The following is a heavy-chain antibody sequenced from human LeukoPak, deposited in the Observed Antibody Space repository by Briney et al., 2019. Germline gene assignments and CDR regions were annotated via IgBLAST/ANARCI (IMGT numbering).Heavy chain of an antibody. CDR3: ARDRGYSTFDY. CDR1: GFTFSSYW. J-gene: IGHJ4*02. D-gene: IGHD4-23*01. CDR2: IKQDGSEK. V-gene: IGHV3-7*01. Sequence: PGGSLRLSCAASGFTFSSYWMSWVRQAPGKGLEWVANIKQDGSEKYYVDSVKGGFTISRDNAKNSLFLQMSSLRVEDTAVYYCARDRGYSTFDYWGQGTLVTVSS.